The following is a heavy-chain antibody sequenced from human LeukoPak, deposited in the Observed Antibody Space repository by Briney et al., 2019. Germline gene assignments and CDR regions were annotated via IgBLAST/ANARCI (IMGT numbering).Heavy chain of an antibody. J-gene: IGHJ4*02. CDR2: MFFTGDT. Sequence: SETLSLTCTVSGGSISSHYWAWLRQPPGKGLEWIGWMFFTGDTNYNPSLKSRVTISVDHSKNQFSLKLTSETAADTAVYYCAKEGNDYGANSIDYWGQGTLVTVSS. D-gene: IGHD4-23*01. V-gene: IGHV4-59*11. CDR3: AKEGNDYGANSIDY. CDR1: GGSISSHY.